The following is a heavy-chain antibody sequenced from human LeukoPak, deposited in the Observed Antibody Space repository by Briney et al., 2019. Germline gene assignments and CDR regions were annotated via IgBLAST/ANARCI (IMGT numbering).Heavy chain of an antibody. J-gene: IGHJ4*02. CDR3: ARDLRLI. CDR2: IYSDGTT. V-gene: IGHV3-53*01. D-gene: IGHD2-8*01. CDR1: GFTVSGNY. Sequence: PGGSLRLSCAASGFTVSGNYMSWVRQAPGKRLEWVSLIYSDGTTYYADSVKGRFTISRDNAKNSLYLQMNSLRDEDTAVYYCARDLRLIWGQGTLVTVSS.